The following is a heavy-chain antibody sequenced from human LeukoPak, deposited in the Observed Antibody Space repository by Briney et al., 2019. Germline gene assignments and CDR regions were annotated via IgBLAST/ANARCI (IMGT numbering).Heavy chain of an antibody. J-gene: IGHJ4*02. Sequence: ASVKVSCKASGYTFTGYYMHWVRQAPGQGLEWMGWINPNSGGTNNAQKFQGRVTMTRDTSISTAYMELSRLRSDATAVYYCAGSTRKYYDFWSGYYGSVFDYWGQGTLVTVSS. CDR3: AGSTRKYYDFWSGYYGSVFDY. CDR1: GYTFTGYY. D-gene: IGHD3-3*01. V-gene: IGHV1-2*02. CDR2: INPNSGGT.